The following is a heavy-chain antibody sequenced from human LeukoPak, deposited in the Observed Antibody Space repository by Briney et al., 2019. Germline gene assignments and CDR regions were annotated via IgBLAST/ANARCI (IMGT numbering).Heavy chain of an antibody. CDR1: GASISSSHW. Sequence: SGTLSLTCAVSGASISSSHWWNWVRQPPGKGLEWIGEILHSGTTNYNPSLQSRVTISVDKSKNQCSLKLNSATAADTAVYYCARRTLALDIWGQGAMVTASS. CDR2: ILHSGTT. J-gene: IGHJ3*02. CDR3: ARRTLALDI. D-gene: IGHD2-2*01. V-gene: IGHV4-4*02.